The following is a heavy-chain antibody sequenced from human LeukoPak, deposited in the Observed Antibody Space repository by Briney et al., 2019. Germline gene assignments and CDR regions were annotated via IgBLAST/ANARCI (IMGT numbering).Heavy chain of an antibody. CDR1: GFTFSSYA. D-gene: IGHD3-22*01. CDR3: ARGDSSGHHDF. V-gene: IGHV3-23*01. Sequence: PGGSLRLSCAASGFTFSSYAMSWVRQAPGKGLEWVSAISGSGGSTYYADSVKGRFTISRDNSKNTLYLQMNSLRVEDTSIYYCARGDSSGHHDFWGQGALVTVSS. J-gene: IGHJ4*02. CDR2: ISGSGGST.